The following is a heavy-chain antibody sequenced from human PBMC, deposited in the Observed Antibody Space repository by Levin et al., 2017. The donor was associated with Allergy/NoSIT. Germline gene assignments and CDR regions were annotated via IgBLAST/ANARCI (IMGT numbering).Heavy chain of an antibody. CDR2: ISYDGRNT. J-gene: IGHJ6*02. CDR3: ARSGGGSYPYYYYYGMDV. D-gene: IGHD1-26*01. V-gene: IGHV3-30*03. Sequence: GGSLRLSCAASGFMFSSYGMHWVRQDPGKGLEWVAVISYDGRNTNYADSVKGRFTISRDNSQNTLYLQMNSLRGEDTAVYYCARSGGGSYPYYYYYGMDVWGQGTTVTVSS. CDR1: GFMFSSYG.